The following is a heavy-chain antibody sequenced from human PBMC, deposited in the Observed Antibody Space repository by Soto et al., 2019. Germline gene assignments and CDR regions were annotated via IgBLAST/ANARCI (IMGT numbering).Heavy chain of an antibody. CDR3: ALFDCFIAY. CDR1: GFTFSSYA. D-gene: IGHD3-9*01. Sequence: EVQLLESGGGLVQPGGSLRLSCAASGFTFSSYAMSWVRQAPGKGLEWVSAISGSGASTYYADSVKGRFTISRDNSKNPVYPQMNSLRAGDPAVFYCALFDCFIAYWGQETLVTVSS. J-gene: IGHJ4*02. V-gene: IGHV3-23*01. CDR2: ISGSGAST.